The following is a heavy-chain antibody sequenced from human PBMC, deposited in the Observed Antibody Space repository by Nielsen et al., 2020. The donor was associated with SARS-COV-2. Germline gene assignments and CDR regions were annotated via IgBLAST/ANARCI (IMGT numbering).Heavy chain of an antibody. CDR3: ARESGQYSGYYAGGDY. Sequence: AGSLTLSCAASGFTFDDYGMSWVRQAPGKGLEWVCGINWNGSSTGYADSVKGRFTISRDNAKNSLYLQMTSLSAEDTALYHCARESGQYSGYYAGGDYWGQGTLVTVSS. V-gene: IGHV3-20*01. CDR2: INWNGSST. CDR1: GFTFDDYG. D-gene: IGHD5-12*01. J-gene: IGHJ4*02.